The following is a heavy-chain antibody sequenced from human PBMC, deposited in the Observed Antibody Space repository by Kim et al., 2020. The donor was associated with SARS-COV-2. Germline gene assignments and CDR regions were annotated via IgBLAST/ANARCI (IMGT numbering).Heavy chain of an antibody. D-gene: IGHD1-1*01. CDR3: AGGYNWNDGVDY. V-gene: IGHV3-53*01. J-gene: IGHJ4*02. Sequence: YYADSVKGRFTISRDNSKNTLYLQMNSLRAEDTAVYYCAGGYNWNDGVDYWGQGTLVTVSS.